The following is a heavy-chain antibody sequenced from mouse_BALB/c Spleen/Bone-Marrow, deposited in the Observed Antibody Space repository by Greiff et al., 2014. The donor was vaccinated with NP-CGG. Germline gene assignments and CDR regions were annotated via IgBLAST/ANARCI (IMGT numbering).Heavy chain of an antibody. CDR3: ARDGGYYKNVGDY. CDR2: IWAGGST. V-gene: IGHV2-9*02. J-gene: IGHJ2*01. Sequence: VQLQQSGPGLVAPSQSLSITCTVSGFSLTSYGVHWVRQPPGKGLEWLGVIWAGGSTNSNSAIMSRLSISKDNSESQVFLKMNSLLTDDTTVYYCARDGGYYKNVGDYWGQGTTLTVSS. CDR1: GFSLTSYG. D-gene: IGHD2-3*01.